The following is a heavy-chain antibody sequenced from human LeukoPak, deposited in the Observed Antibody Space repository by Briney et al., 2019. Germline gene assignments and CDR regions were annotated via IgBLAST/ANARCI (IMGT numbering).Heavy chain of an antibody. CDR1: GFTFSSYD. D-gene: IGHD6-19*01. V-gene: IGHV3-13*01. Sequence: PGGSLRLSCAASGFTFSSYDMHWVRQATGKGLEWVSAIGTAGDTYYPGSVKGRFTISRENAKNSLYLQMNSLRAGDTAVYYCARASQRSGWYLTYFDYWGQGTLVTVSS. CDR3: ARASQRSGWYLTYFDY. CDR2: IGTAGDT. J-gene: IGHJ4*02.